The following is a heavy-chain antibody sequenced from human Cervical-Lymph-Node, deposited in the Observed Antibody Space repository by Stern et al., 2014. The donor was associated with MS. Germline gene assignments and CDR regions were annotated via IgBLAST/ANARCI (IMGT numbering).Heavy chain of an antibody. CDR1: GYLFTNNA. V-gene: IGHV7-4-1*02. CDR2: INANTGSP. D-gene: IGHD3-3*01. J-gene: IGHJ4*02. CDR3: ARKRSFYFDS. Sequence: QDQLVQSGSELKKPGASVKISCKASGYLFTNNAINWVRQAPGQGLEWMGWINANTGSPTEAQGFTGRFAFTLDTSVSTAYLQITSLKAEDTAVYYCARKRSFYFDSWGQGTLVTVSS.